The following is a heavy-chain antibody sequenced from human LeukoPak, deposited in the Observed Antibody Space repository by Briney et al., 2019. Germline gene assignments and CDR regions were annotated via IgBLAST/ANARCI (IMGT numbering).Heavy chain of an antibody. V-gene: IGHV3-48*01. J-gene: IGHJ4*02. CDR2: ITSSSNI. Sequence: PGESLRLSWADYGFTFSTYSMNWVRQAPGKGLEWISYITSSSNIYYADSVKGRFTISRDNAKNSLYLQMNSLRAEDTAVYYCARDYYGESYFDNWGQGTLVTVSS. CDR3: ARDYYGESYFDN. CDR1: GFTFSTYS. D-gene: IGHD3-22*01.